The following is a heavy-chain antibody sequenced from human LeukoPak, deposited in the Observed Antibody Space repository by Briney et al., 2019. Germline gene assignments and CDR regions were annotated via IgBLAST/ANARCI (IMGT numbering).Heavy chain of an antibody. Sequence: GGSLRLSCAASGFTFSSHAMSWVRQVPGKGLEWVSAVSGSGSGTSYADSVKGRFTISRDNSKNTLYLQMNSLRAEDTAVYYCVKDGLYSSSWYGFDYWGQGTLVTVSS. J-gene: IGHJ4*02. CDR1: GFTFSSHA. CDR3: VKDGLYSSSWYGFDY. V-gene: IGHV3-23*01. D-gene: IGHD6-13*01. CDR2: VSGSGSGT.